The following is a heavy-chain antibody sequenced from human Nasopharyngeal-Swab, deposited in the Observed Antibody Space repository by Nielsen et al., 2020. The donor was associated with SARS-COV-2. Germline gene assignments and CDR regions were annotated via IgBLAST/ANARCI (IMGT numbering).Heavy chain of an antibody. V-gene: IGHV4-4*07. D-gene: IGHD1-1*01. CDR2: VYTSGST. Sequence: SETLSLTCSVSGGSISGYFLSWIRQPAGEGLEWIGRVYTSGSTNYNPSLKSRVTNSIDMSKNQFSLELRSVTAADTAFYYCARSGTTKYGLDVWGQGTTVIVSS. CDR1: GGSISGYF. CDR3: ARSGTTKYGLDV. J-gene: IGHJ6*01.